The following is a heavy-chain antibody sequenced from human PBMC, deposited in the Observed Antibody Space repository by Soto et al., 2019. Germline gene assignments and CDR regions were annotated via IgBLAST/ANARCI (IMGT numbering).Heavy chain of an antibody. J-gene: IGHJ6*02. Sequence: SETLSLTCAVSGGSFSGFYWTWIRQPPGEGLEWIGEINHSGTTDFNPSLRSRLTISLDSSKKHFSLKLTSMTAADAAVYYCARADSTLVTSYGLDVWGQGNTVTVSS. V-gene: IGHV4-34*01. CDR1: GGSFSGFY. CDR2: INHSGTT. CDR3: ARADSTLVTSYGLDV. D-gene: IGHD2-21*02.